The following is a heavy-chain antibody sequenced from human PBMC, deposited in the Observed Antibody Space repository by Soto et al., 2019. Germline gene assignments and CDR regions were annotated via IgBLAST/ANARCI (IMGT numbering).Heavy chain of an antibody. CDR2: IKHDGSDK. Sequence: EVQLVESGGGLVQPGGSLRVSCAASGFTFNTYWRNWVRQAPGKELEWVAKIKHDGSDKYYVDSVKGRFTISRDNAKKSLYLQMNSLRVDDTAVSYCARSASGTFDVWGQGTMVIVSS. CDR3: ARSASGTFDV. J-gene: IGHJ3*01. CDR1: GFTFNTYW. D-gene: IGHD3-10*01. V-gene: IGHV3-7*04.